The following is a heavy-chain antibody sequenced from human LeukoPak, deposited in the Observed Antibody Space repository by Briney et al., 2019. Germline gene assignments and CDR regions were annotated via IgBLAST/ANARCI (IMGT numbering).Heavy chain of an antibody. Sequence: GGSLRLSCAASGFTFSSYEMNWVRQAPEEGLEWVSYISSSGSTKNHAHSVKSRFTISRDNATKSLYLQMNGLRAEDRAVYFCARSGTPPGETILYHHAMDVWGRGTALSVSS. V-gene: IGHV3-48*03. J-gene: IGHJ6*02. CDR3: ARSGTPPGETILYHHAMDV. CDR2: ISSSGSTK. CDR1: GFTFSSYE. D-gene: IGHD2-2*02.